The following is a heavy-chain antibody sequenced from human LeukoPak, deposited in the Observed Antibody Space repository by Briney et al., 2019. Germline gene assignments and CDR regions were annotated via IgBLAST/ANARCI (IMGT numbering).Heavy chain of an antibody. Sequence: GGSLRLSCAASGFTFSGYSMNWVRQAPGKGLEWVSYISGSSSPIFYADSVKGRFTISRDNAKNSLYLQMNSLRAEDTAVYYCARDQVDRSGYDDLYYFDYWGQGTLVTVSS. CDR2: ISGSSSPI. J-gene: IGHJ4*02. CDR3: ARDQVDRSGYDDLYYFDY. V-gene: IGHV3-48*04. CDR1: GFTFSGYS. D-gene: IGHD5-12*01.